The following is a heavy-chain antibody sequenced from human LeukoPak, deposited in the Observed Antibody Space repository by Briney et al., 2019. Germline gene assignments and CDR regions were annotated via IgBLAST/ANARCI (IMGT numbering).Heavy chain of an antibody. V-gene: IGHV4-39*01. CDR2: IYYSGST. Sequence: SETLSLTCTVSGGSISSSSYYWGWLRQPPGKGREWIGSIYYSGSTYYNPSLKSRVTISVDKSKNLLSLQISSVTAADTAVYYCARHFMRSLYYFDYWGEGALVTVSS. J-gene: IGHJ4*02. CDR1: GGSISSSSYY. D-gene: IGHD3-16*01. CDR3: ARHFMRSLYYFDY.